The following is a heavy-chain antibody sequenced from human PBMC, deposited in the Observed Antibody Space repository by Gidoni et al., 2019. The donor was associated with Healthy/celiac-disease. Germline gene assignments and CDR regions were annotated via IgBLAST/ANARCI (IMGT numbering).Heavy chain of an antibody. CDR3: AKEWAAAEAFDI. CDR1: GFTFSSYG. V-gene: IGHV3-30*18. J-gene: IGHJ3*02. D-gene: IGHD2-2*01. Sequence: QVQLVESGGGVVQPGRSLRLSCAASGFTFSSYGMHWVRQSPGKGLGWVAVISYDGSNQYYADSVKGRFTISRDNSKNTLYLQMNSLRAEDTAVYSCAKEWAAAEAFDIWGQGTMVTVSS. CDR2: ISYDGSNQ.